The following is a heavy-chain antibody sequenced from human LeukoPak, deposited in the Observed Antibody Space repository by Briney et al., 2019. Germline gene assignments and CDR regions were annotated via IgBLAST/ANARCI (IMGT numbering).Heavy chain of an antibody. CDR3: ARPGSYGSSVDAFDI. V-gene: IGHV4-59*01. D-gene: IGHD6-6*01. J-gene: IGHJ3*02. Sequence: SETLSLTCTVSGGSISSYYWSWIRQPPGKGLEWIGYIYYSGSTNYNPSLKSRVTISVDTSKNQFSLKLSSVTAADTAVYYCARPGSYGSSVDAFDIWGQGTMVTVSS. CDR2: IYYSGST. CDR1: GGSISSYY.